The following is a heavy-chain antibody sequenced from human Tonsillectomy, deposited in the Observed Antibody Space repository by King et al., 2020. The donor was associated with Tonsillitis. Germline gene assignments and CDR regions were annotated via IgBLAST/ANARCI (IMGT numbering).Heavy chain of an antibody. V-gene: IGHV4-59*01. Sequence: VQLQESGPGLVKPSETLSLTCTVSGGSISDYYWSWLRQPPGKGLEWIGYIYYSGSTNYNPSLKSRVTISVDTSKNQFSLKLSSVTAADTAVYYCARDSSVVVAADWGQGTLVTVSS. J-gene: IGHJ4*02. CDR2: IYYSGST. CDR1: GGSISDYY. D-gene: IGHD2-15*01. CDR3: ARDSSVVVAAD.